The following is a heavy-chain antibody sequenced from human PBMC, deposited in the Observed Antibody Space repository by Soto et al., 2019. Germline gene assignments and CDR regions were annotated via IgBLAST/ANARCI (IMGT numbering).Heavy chain of an antibody. D-gene: IGHD6-19*01. CDR1: GGSISSYY. CDR3: FIKEMYSSGRFDY. Sequence: PSETLSLTCTVSGGSISSYYWSWIRQPPGKGLEWIGYIYYSGSTNYNPSLKSRVTISVDTSKNQFSLKLSSVTAADTAVYYCFIKEMYSSGRFDYWCQGILVNVS. V-gene: IGHV4-59*08. CDR2: IYYSGST. J-gene: IGHJ4*02.